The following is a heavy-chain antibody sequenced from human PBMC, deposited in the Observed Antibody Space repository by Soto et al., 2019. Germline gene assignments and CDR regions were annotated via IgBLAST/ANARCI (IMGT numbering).Heavy chain of an antibody. CDR1: GGSISSSNFY. CDR2: IYYSGNT. D-gene: IGHD2-2*01. J-gene: IGHJ6*02. CDR3: ARLGGYCSSTSCYGYYGMDV. Sequence: PSETLSLTCTVSGGSISSSNFYWGWIRQPPGKGLEWIGTIYYSGNTYYNPSLKSRVTMSVDTSKNQFSLKVSSVTAADTAVYYCARLGGYCSSTSCYGYYGMDVWGQGTTVTVSS. V-gene: IGHV4-39*01.